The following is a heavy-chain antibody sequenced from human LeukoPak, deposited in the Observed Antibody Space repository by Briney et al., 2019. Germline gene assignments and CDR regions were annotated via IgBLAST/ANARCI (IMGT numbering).Heavy chain of an antibody. V-gene: IGHV4-39*01. D-gene: IGHD3-16*02. J-gene: IGHJ1*01. CDR2: IYYSGST. Sequence: SETLSLTCTVSGGSISSRSYYWGWIRQPPGKGLEWIGSIYYSGSTYYNPSLKSRVTISVDTSKNQFSLKLSSVTAADTAVYYCARHEPMITFGGVIVQYFQHWGQGTLVTVSS. CDR3: ARHEPMITFGGVIVQYFQH. CDR1: GGSISSRSYY.